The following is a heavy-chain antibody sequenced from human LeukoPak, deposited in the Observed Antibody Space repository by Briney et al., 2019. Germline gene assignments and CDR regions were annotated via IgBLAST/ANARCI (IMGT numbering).Heavy chain of an antibody. CDR2: ISYDGSNK. Sequence: PGGSLRLSCAASGFTFSSYGMHWVRQAPGKGLEWVAVISYDGSNKYYADSVKGRFTISRDNSENTLYLQMNSLRAEDTAVYYCAKLDCSSTSCYEYDYWGQGTLVTVSS. CDR3: AKLDCSSTSCYEYDY. J-gene: IGHJ4*02. V-gene: IGHV3-30*18. CDR1: GFTFSSYG. D-gene: IGHD2-2*01.